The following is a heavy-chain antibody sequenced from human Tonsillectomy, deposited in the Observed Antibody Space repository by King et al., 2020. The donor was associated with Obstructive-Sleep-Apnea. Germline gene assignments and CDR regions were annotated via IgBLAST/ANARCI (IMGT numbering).Heavy chain of an antibody. Sequence: VQLVESGGGVVQPGRSLRLSCAASGFNFSTYAMHWVRQAPGKGLEWVAVISYDGSNKYYADSVKGRFTISRDNSKNTLYLQMNSLRAEDTAVYYCVRDTYDSSGYYDYWGQGTLVTVSS. CDR2: ISYDGSNK. D-gene: IGHD3-22*01. J-gene: IGHJ4*02. CDR1: GFNFSTYA. CDR3: VRDTYDSSGYYDY. V-gene: IGHV3-30*04.